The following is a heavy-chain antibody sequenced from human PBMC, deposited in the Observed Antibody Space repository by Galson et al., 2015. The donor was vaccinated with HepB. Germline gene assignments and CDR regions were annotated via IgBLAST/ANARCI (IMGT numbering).Heavy chain of an antibody. CDR2: IWYDGSNK. J-gene: IGHJ6*02. D-gene: IGHD3-9*01. Sequence: SLRLSCAASGFTFSSYGMHWVRQAPGKGLEWVAVIWYDGSNKYYADSVKGRFTISRDNSKNTLYLQMNSLRAEDTAVYYCAREFPTAPRNYDILSLTREGIYYYGMDVWGQGTTVTVSS. CDR1: GFTFSSYG. V-gene: IGHV3-33*08. CDR3: AREFPTAPRNYDILSLTREGIYYYGMDV.